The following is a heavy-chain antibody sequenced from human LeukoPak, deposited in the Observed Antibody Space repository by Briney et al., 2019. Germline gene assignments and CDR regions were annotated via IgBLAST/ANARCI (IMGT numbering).Heavy chain of an antibody. CDR3: ARALRITMVRVENWFDP. V-gene: IGHV4-59*01. J-gene: IGHJ5*02. CDR2: IYYSGST. D-gene: IGHD3-10*01. Sequence: PSETLSLTCTVSGGSLSSYYWSWIRQPPGKGLEWSGYIYYSGSTNYNPSLKSRVTISGDTSKNQVSLKVSSVTAADTAVYYCARALRITMVRVENWFDPWGQGTLVTVSS. CDR1: GGSLSSYY.